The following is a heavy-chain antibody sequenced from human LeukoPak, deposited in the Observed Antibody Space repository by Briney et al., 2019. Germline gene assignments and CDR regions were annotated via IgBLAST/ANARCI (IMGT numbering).Heavy chain of an antibody. CDR2: VSPYTGST. Sequence: ASVKVSCKASGYTFSSYGISWVRQAPGQGLEWMGWVSPYTGSTRSAQYLQGRVTMTTDTSTSTAYMELRSLTSDDTAVYYRAREVWSGYYIDYWGQGTLVTVSS. CDR3: AREVWSGYYIDY. CDR1: GYTFSSYG. V-gene: IGHV1-18*01. J-gene: IGHJ4*02. D-gene: IGHD3-3*01.